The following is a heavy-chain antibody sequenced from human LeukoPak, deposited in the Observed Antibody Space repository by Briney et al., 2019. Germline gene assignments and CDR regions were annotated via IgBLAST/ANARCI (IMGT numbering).Heavy chain of an antibody. CDR1: GYTFTSYG. Sequence: ASVKVSCKASGYTFTSYGISWVRQAPGQGLEWRGWISAYNGNTNYAQKLQGRVTMTTDTSTSTAYMELRSLRSDDTAVYYCARGGDTALYYYGMDVWGKGTTVTVSS. CDR3: ARGGDTALYYYGMDV. CDR2: ISAYNGNT. D-gene: IGHD5-18*01. V-gene: IGHV1-18*04. J-gene: IGHJ6*04.